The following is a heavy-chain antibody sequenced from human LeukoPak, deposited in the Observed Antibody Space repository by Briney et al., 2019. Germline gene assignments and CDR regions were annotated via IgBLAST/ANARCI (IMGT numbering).Heavy chain of an antibody. CDR3: AKSLVVRGVIISPFHY. J-gene: IGHJ4*02. CDR2: ISGSGEST. CDR1: GFTFSSYA. D-gene: IGHD3-10*01. Sequence: GGSLRLSCAASGFTFSSYAMSWVRQAPGKGLEWVSAISGSGESTYYADSVKGRFTISRDNSKNTLYLQMNSLRAEDTAVYYCAKSLVVRGVIISPFHYWGQGTLVTVSS. V-gene: IGHV3-23*01.